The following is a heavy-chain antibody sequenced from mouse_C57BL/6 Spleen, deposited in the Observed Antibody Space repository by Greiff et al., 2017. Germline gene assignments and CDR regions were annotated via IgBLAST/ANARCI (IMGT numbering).Heavy chain of an antibody. CDR3: AREMGSSWDY. J-gene: IGHJ2*01. Sequence: VQVVASGAELVKPGASVKISCKASGYAFSSYWMNWVKQRPGKGLEWIGQIYPGDGDTNYNGKFKGKATLTADKSSSTAYMQLSSLTSEDSAVYFCAREMGSSWDYWGQGTTLTVSS. V-gene: IGHV1-80*01. CDR1: GYAFSSYW. D-gene: IGHD1-1*01. CDR2: IYPGDGDT.